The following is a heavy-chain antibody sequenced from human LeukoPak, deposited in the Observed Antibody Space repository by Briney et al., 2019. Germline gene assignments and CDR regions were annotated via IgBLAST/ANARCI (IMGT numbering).Heavy chain of an antibody. CDR2: IYYSGST. D-gene: IGHD3-10*01. CDR1: GGSISSYY. J-gene: IGHJ4*02. V-gene: IGHV4-59*08. CDR3: ARHGGSGSYHS. Sequence: SETLSLTCTVSGGSISSYYWSWIRQPPGKGLEWIGYIYYSGSTNYNPSLKSRVTISVDTSKNQFSLKLTSVTAADTAVYFCARHGGSGSYHSWGQGTLVTVSS.